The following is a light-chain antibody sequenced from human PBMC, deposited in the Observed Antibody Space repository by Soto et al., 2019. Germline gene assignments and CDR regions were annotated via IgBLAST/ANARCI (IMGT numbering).Light chain of an antibody. CDR1: SSDVGYYNR. Sequence: QSVLTPPPSVSGSPGQSVAISCTGNSSDVGYYNRVSWYQQPPGTAPKLMIYDVSNRPSGIPDRFSGSKSGNAASLTISGLQAEDEADYYCSSYTTSSTYVFGTGTKVTVL. CDR3: SSYTTSSTYV. CDR2: DVS. J-gene: IGLJ1*01. V-gene: IGLV2-18*02.